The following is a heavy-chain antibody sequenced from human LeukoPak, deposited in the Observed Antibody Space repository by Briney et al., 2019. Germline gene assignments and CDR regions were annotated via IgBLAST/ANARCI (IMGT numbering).Heavy chain of an antibody. V-gene: IGHV6-1*01. CDR2: TYYRSKWYD. D-gene: IGHD3/OR15-3a*01. Sequence: SQTLSLTCAISGDSVSGNRAGWNWIRQSPSRGLEWLGRTYYRSKWYDGYAVSVKSRITINPDTSKNQFSLQLNSVTPEDTAVYYCARGDWISGFDPWGQGTLVTVSS. J-gene: IGHJ5*02. CDR3: ARGDWISGFDP. CDR1: GDSVSGNRAG.